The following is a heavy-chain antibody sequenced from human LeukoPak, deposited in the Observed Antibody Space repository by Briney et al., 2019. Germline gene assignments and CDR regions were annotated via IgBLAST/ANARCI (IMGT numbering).Heavy chain of an antibody. CDR3: SKVGSYDDILTGTDY. J-gene: IGHJ4*02. D-gene: IGHD3-9*01. V-gene: IGHV3-23*01. CDR1: GFTFSSYA. Sequence: VQPGGSLRLSCAASGFTFSSYAMSWVRQAPGKGLEWVSGITSSGGSTYYVGYVKGRFSISRDNSKNTVYLQINSLSAEDTAVYYCSKVGSYDDILTGTDYWRQGAMVTVSS. CDR2: ITSSGGST.